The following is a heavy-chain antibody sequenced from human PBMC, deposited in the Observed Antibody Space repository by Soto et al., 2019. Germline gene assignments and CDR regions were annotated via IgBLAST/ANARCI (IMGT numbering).Heavy chain of an antibody. D-gene: IGHD5-12*01. CDR2: IRTYNGNT. CDR3: ARDNGYESDY. V-gene: IGHV1-18*01. CDR1: GYTFTRYG. J-gene: IGHJ4*02. Sequence: QVQLVQSGAEVKKPGASVKVSCKASGYTFTRYGISWVRQAPGQGLEWMGWIRTYNGNTNNAKKLQGRVTMTTDTAPSTANIEMRNLRSDDTAVYYCARDNGYESDYWGQGTLVSVSS.